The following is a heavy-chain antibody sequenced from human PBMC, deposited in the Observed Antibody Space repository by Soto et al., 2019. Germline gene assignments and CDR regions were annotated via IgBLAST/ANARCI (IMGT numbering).Heavy chain of an antibody. Sequence: QVQLQESGPGLVKPSETLSLTCTVSGGSVNSGNYYWTWIRQPPGKGLEWIGHIYYSGTTNYNPSLKSRVTIPLDTSKTQFSLTLISVTAADTAVYYCARESHPWGQGTLVTVSS. CDR2: IYYSGTT. CDR1: GGSVNSGNYY. J-gene: IGHJ5*02. CDR3: ARESHP. V-gene: IGHV4-61*01.